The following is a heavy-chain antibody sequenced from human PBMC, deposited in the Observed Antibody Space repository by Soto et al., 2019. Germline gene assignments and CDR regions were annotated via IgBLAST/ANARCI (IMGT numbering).Heavy chain of an antibody. CDR3: AKDGIQLWSYYYGMDV. V-gene: IGHV3-30*18. D-gene: IGHD5-18*01. CDR2: ISYDGSNK. CDR1: GFTFSSYG. J-gene: IGHJ6*02. Sequence: QVQLVESGGGVVQPGRSLRLSCAASGFTFSSYGMHWVRQAPGKGLEWVAVISYDGSNKYYADSVKGRFTISRDNSKNKLYLQMNSLRAEDTAVYYCAKDGIQLWSYYYGMDVWGQGTTVTVSS.